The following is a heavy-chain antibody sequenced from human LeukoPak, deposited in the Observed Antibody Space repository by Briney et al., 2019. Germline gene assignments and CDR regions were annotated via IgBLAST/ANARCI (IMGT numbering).Heavy chain of an antibody. Sequence: NPSETLSLTCTVSGGSISSYYWSWIRQPPGKGLEWIGYIYYSGSTNYNPSLKSRVTISVDTSKNQFSLKLSSVTAADTAVYYCARRLRLYGMDVWGQGTTVTVSS. CDR2: IYYSGST. J-gene: IGHJ6*02. CDR3: ARRLRLYGMDV. V-gene: IGHV4-59*08. CDR1: GGSISSYY. D-gene: IGHD3-10*01.